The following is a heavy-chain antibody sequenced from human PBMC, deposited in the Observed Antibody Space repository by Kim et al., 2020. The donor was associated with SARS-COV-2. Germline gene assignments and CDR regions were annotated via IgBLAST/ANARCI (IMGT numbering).Heavy chain of an antibody. D-gene: IGHD5-12*01. Sequence: GGSLRLSCAASGFTFSDYYMSWIRQAPGKGLEWVSYISSRGSTIYYADSVKGRFTISRDSAKNSLYLQMNSLRAEDTAVYYCARDGRDGYREHYYYYGMDVWGQGTTVTVSS. J-gene: IGHJ6*02. CDR2: ISSRGSTI. V-gene: IGHV3-11*04. CDR3: ARDGRDGYREHYYYYGMDV. CDR1: GFTFSDYY.